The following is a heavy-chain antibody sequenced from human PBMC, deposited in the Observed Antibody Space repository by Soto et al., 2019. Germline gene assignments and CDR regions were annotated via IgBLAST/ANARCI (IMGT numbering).Heavy chain of an antibody. CDR3: ARMATFGSLNCFDP. CDR2: MNPGSGDT. CDR1: GYTFTSYG. Sequence: ASVKVSCKASGYTFTSYGISWVRQATGQGLEWMGWMNPGSGDTGYAQKFQGRVTMTRDISIATAYMELSSLRSDDTAIYYCARMATFGSLNCFDPWGQGTLVTVS. J-gene: IGHJ5*02. D-gene: IGHD3-16*01. V-gene: IGHV1-8*02.